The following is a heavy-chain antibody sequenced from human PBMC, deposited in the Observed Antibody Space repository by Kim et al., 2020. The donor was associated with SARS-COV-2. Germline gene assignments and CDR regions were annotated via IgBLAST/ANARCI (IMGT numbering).Heavy chain of an antibody. CDR3: ARNSGYSYALTYYYYYGMDV. CDR2: INHSGST. V-gene: IGHV4-34*01. D-gene: IGHD5-18*01. Sequence: SETLSLTCAVYGGSFSGYYWSWIRQPPGKGLEWIGEINHSGSTNYNPSLKSRVTISVDTSKNQFSLKLSSVTAADTAVYYCARNSGYSYALTYYYYYGMDVWGRGTTVTVSS. CDR1: GGSFSGYY. J-gene: IGHJ6*02.